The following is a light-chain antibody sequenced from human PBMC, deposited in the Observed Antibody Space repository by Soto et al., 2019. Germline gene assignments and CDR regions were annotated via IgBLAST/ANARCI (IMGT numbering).Light chain of an antibody. CDR3: QQYDSYPRA. J-gene: IGKJ3*01. Sequence: DIQMTQSPSTLSASVGDRITITCRASQTINSWLAWYQQKPGKVPKLLIYKASSLETGVPSRLSGSRSGTQFTLTISSLQPDDFATYYCQQYDSYPRAFGPGTKVEIK. CDR1: QTINSW. V-gene: IGKV1-5*03. CDR2: KAS.